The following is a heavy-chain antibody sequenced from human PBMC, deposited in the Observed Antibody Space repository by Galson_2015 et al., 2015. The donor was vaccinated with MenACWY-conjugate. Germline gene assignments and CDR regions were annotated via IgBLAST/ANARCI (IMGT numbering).Heavy chain of an antibody. Sequence: SETLSLTCSVSGGSIRSPYWSWIRQPPGQGLEWIGYMYYTGSTNYNPSLESRVSMSIDTSENQFSLKLTSVTAADTAVYYCVRDQDRNYNFYGLDVWGQGTTVIVSS. V-gene: IGHV4-59*11. CDR1: GGSIRSPY. J-gene: IGHJ6*02. CDR3: VRDQDRNYNFYGLDV. CDR2: MYYTGST.